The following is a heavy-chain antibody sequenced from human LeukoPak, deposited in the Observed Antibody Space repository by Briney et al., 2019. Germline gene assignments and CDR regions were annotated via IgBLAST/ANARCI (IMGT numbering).Heavy chain of an antibody. CDR3: ARDGGGVSSWVSH. D-gene: IGHD2-8*02. Sequence: ASVKVSCKASGYTFPNHGISWVRQAPGQGLELMGWISAYNGNTNYAQKYQGRVTMTTDTSTSTANMELRSLTSDDTAVYYCARDGGGVSSWVSHWGQGTLVTVSS. CDR1: GYTFPNHG. J-gene: IGHJ4*02. CDR2: ISAYNGNT. V-gene: IGHV1-18*01.